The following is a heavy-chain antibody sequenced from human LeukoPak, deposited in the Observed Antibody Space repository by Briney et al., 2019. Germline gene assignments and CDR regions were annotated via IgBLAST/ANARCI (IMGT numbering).Heavy chain of an antibody. CDR3: ARDHRQDYYYGMDV. CDR1: GFTFRSYL. CDR2: ISHDATNV. Sequence: PGGSLRLSCTVSGFTFRSYLMHWVRQAPGKGLEWVAVISHDATNVYYTDSVKGRFTIPRDNSENTLFLQMNNLGGEDTTVYYCARDHRQDYYYGMDVWGQGTTVTVSS. V-gene: IGHV3-30*10. J-gene: IGHJ6*02.